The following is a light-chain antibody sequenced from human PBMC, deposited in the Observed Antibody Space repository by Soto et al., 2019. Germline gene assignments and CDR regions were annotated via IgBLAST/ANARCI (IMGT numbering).Light chain of an antibody. CDR2: GAS. J-gene: IGKJ5*01. CDR1: QSVRSSY. Sequence: EIVLTQSPCTLSLSPGERATLSCRTSQSVRSSYLAWYQQKPGQAPRLLIYGASYRAAGIPDRFSGSGSGTDFTLTISRLEPQDFAVYYCQQYGSLPPRATFGQGTRLEIK. V-gene: IGKV3-20*01. CDR3: QQYGSLPPRAT.